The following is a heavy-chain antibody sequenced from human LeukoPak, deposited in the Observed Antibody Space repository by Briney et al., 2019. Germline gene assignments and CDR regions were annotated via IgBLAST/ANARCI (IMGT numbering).Heavy chain of an antibody. D-gene: IGHD2-15*01. CDR2: TSGSGGST. J-gene: IGHJ4*02. CDR3: AKNGGSQCYSHLDY. V-gene: IGHV3-23*01. CDR1: GLTLSSYG. Sequence: GRTLRLSCAASGLTLSSYGMTCVRQAPGKGLEWISGTSGSGGSTYYAHSVKGRFTISRDNSKNTLYLEMNSLRAEDTAVYYCAKNGGSQCYSHLDYWGRGSLVTVSS.